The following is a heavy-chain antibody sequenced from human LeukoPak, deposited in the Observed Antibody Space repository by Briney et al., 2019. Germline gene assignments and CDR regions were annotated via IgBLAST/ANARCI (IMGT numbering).Heavy chain of an antibody. V-gene: IGHV3-7*01. CDR2: IKQDGSEK. Sequence: GGSLRLSCAASGFTFSSYWMSWVRQAPGGGLAWVANIKQDGSEKYYVDSVKGRFTISRDNAKNSLYLQMNSLRAEDTAVYYCARVETNHYYDSSGYLGYWGQATLVTVSS. J-gene: IGHJ4*02. D-gene: IGHD3-22*01. CDR3: ARVETNHYYDSSGYLGY. CDR1: GFTFSSYW.